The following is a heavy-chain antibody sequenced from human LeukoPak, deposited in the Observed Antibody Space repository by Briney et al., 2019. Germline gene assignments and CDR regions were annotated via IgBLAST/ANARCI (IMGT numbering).Heavy chain of an antibody. CDR1: GFTFSSYS. D-gene: IGHD3-10*01. CDR2: ISSSSSYI. J-gene: IGHJ4*02. Sequence: PWGSLRLSCAASGFTFSSYSMTWVRQAPGKGLEWVSSISSSSSYIYYADSVKGRFTISRDNAKNSPYLQMNSLRAEDTAVYYCARETGRGEYYFDYWGQGTLVTVSS. V-gene: IGHV3-21*01. CDR3: ARETGRGEYYFDY.